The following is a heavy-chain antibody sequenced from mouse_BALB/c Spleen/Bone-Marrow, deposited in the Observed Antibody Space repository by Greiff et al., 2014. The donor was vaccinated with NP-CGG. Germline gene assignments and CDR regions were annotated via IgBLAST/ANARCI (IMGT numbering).Heavy chain of an antibody. CDR1: GYTFSSYW. D-gene: IGHD1-2*01. CDR2: ILPGSGNT. V-gene: IGHV1-9*01. J-gene: IGHJ2*01. Sequence: QVQLQQPGAELMKPGASVKISCKATGYTFSSYWIEWVKQRPGHGLEWIGEILPGSGNTNYNENFKGKAIFTADTSSNTAYMQLSSLTSEDSAVYYCARRLLYYFDYWGQGTTLTVSS. CDR3: ARRLLYYFDY.